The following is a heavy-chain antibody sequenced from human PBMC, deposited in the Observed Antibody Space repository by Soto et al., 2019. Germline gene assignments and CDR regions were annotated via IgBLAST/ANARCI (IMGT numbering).Heavy chain of an antibody. D-gene: IGHD5-12*01. CDR1: GFTFDDYT. CDR3: ATDISRRLSGYKDY. V-gene: IGHV3-43*01. J-gene: IGHJ4*02. Sequence: EVQLVESGGVVVQPGGSLRLSCAASGFTFDDYTMHWVRQAPGKGLEWVSLISWDGGSTYYADSVKGRFTISRDNSKNSLYLQMNSLRTEDTALYYCATDISRRLSGYKDYWGQGSLVTVSS. CDR2: ISWDGGST.